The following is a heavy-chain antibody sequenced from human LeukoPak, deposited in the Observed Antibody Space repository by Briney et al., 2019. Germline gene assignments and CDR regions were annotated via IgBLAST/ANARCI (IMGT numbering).Heavy chain of an antibody. CDR1: GYTFTSYG. V-gene: IGHV1-18*04. CDR3: ARSGYYGSGSYHNWFDP. D-gene: IGHD3-10*01. J-gene: IGHJ5*02. Sequence: APVEVSCKASGYTFTSYGISWVRQAPGQGLEWMGWISAYNGNTNYAQKLQGRVTMTTDTSTSTAYMELRSLRSDDTAVYYCARSGYYGSGSYHNWFDPWGQGTLVTVSS. CDR2: ISAYNGNT.